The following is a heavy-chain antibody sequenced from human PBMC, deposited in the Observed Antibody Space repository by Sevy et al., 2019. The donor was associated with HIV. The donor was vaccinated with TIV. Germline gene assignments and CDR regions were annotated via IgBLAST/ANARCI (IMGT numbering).Heavy chain of an antibody. CDR3: GRDCSSTSCLWGLDV. J-gene: IGHJ6*02. V-gene: IGHV3-7*03. CDR2: IKVDGSEK. D-gene: IGHD2-2*01. Sequence: GGSLRLSCAVSGFTFRSYWMSWVRQAPGKGLEWVAHIKVDGSEKYHVDSVKGRFTISRDNAKNTLFLQMNSLRVEDTAVYYCGRDCSSTSCLWGLDVWGQGTAVTVSS. CDR1: GFTFRSYW.